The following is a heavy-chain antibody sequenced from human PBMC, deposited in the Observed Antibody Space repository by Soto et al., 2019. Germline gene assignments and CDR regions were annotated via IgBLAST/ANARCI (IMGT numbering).Heavy chain of an antibody. J-gene: IGHJ5*02. CDR3: ARRARIPYYYDSSGRYNWFDP. D-gene: IGHD3-22*01. Sequence: QVQLVQSGAEVKKPGSSVKVSCKASGGTFSSYAISWVRQAPGQGLEWMGGIIPIFGTANYAQKFQCRVTSTADESTSTAYMELSSLRSEDTAVYYCARRARIPYYYDSSGRYNWFDPWGQGTLVTVSS. CDR1: GGTFSSYA. V-gene: IGHV1-69*01. CDR2: IIPIFGTA.